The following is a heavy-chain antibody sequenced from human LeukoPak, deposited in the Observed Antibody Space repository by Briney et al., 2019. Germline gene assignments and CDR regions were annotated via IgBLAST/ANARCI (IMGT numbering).Heavy chain of an antibody. CDR1: GFTFSSYW. CDR3: ARISGYYYFDY. Sequence: PGESLRLSCAASGFTFSSYWMSWVRQAPGKGLEWVANIKQDGSEKYYVDSVKGRFTISRDNAKNSLYLQMNSLRAEDTAVYYCARISGYYYFDYWGQGTLVTVSS. CDR2: IKQDGSEK. D-gene: IGHD3-3*01. V-gene: IGHV3-7*01. J-gene: IGHJ4*02.